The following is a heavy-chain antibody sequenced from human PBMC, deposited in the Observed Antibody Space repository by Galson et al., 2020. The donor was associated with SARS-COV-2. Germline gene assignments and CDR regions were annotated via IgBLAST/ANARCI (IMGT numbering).Heavy chain of an antibody. J-gene: IGHJ5*02. CDR3: ARHGSRSGLSRGGFDP. CDR2: IYPGDSDT. V-gene: IGHV5-51*01. Sequence: GESLKISCKGSGYSFTSYWIGWVRQMPGKGLEWMGIIYPGDSDTRYSPSFQGQVTISADKSISTAYLQWSSLKASDTAMYYCARHGSRSGLSRGGFDPWGQGTLVTVSS. D-gene: IGHD3-10*01. CDR1: GYSFTSYW.